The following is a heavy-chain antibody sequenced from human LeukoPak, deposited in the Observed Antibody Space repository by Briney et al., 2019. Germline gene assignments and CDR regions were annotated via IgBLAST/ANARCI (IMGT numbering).Heavy chain of an antibody. J-gene: IGHJ6*02. D-gene: IGHD3-10*01. Sequence: ASVKVSCKASGYTFTSYDINWVRQATGQGLEWMGWISAYNGNTNYAQKLQGRVTMTTDTSTSTAYMELRSLRSDDTAVYYCARDYGSGLVYYYGMDVWGQGTTVTVSS. V-gene: IGHV1-18*01. CDR2: ISAYNGNT. CDR1: GYTFTSYD. CDR3: ARDYGSGLVYYYGMDV.